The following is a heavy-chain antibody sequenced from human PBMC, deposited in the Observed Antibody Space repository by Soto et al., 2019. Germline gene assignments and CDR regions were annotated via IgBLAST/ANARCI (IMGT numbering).Heavy chain of an antibody. CDR1: GGSISSYY. CDR3: ARLTGTNLGTIDY. D-gene: IGHD1-20*01. V-gene: IGHV4-59*08. Sequence: QVQLQESGPGLVKPSETLSLTCTVSGGSISSYYWSWIRQHPGKGLEWIGYTSYSGRTNYNPSLTSQVTISVDTSKNHFSLKLSSVTAADTAVYYCARLTGTNLGTIDYWGQGTLVTVSS. CDR2: TSYSGRT. J-gene: IGHJ4*02.